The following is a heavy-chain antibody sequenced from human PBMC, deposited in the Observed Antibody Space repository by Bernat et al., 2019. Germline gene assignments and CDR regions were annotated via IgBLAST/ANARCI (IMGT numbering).Heavy chain of an antibody. V-gene: IGHV1-2*02. CDR2: INPNSGGT. CDR3: AREKLYGDNGY. D-gene: IGHD4/OR15-4a*01. CDR1: GYTFTGYN. J-gene: IGHJ4*02. Sequence: QVQLVQSGAEVKKPGASVKVSCKASGYTFTGYNMHWVRKAPGQGLEWMGWINPNSGGTNYAQKFKGRVTMTRDTSISTAYMEVGRLRSDDTAVYYCAREKLYGDNGYWGQGTLVTVPS.